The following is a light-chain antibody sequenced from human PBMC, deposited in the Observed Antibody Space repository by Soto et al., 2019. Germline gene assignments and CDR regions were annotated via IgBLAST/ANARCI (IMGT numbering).Light chain of an antibody. Sequence: EIVLTQSPATLSLSPGERATLSCRASQSVSSYLAWYQQKPGQAPRLLIYGASTRATGIPARFSGSGSGTEFTLTISSLQSEDFAVYYCHQYNIRPWTFGHGTKVEI. CDR3: HQYNIRPWT. J-gene: IGKJ1*01. CDR1: QSVSSY. CDR2: GAS. V-gene: IGKV3-15*01.